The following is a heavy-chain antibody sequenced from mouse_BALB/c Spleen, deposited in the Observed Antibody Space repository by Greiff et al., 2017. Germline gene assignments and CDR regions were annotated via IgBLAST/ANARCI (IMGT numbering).Heavy chain of an antibody. CDR3: ALHYYGYRGAY. Sequence: EVKLQQSGAELVKPGASVKLSCTASGFNIKDTYMHWVKQRPEQGLEWIGRIDPANGNTKYDPKFQGKATITADTSSNTAYLQLSSLTSEDTAVYYCALHYYGYRGAYWGQGTLVTVSA. CDR2: IDPANGNT. V-gene: IGHV14-3*02. J-gene: IGHJ3*01. D-gene: IGHD1-2*01. CDR1: GFNIKDTY.